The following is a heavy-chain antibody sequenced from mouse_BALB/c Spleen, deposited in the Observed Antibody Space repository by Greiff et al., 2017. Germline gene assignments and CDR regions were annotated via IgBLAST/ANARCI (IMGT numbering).Heavy chain of an antibody. CDR3: ARSEDGYGRYFDV. J-gene: IGHJ1*01. V-gene: IGHV1-14*01. D-gene: IGHD2-2*01. CDR2: INPYNDGT. Sequence: EVQLQQSGPELVKPGASVKMSCKASGYTFTSYVMHWVKQKPGQGLEWIGYINPYNDGTKYNEKFKGKATLTSDKSSSTAYMELSSLTSEDSAVYYCARSEDGYGRYFDVWGAGTTVTVSS. CDR1: GYTFTSYV.